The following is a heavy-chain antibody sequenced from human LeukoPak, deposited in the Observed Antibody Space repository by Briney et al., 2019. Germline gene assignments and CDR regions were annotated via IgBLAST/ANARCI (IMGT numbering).Heavy chain of an antibody. V-gene: IGHV1-18*01. CDR1: GYTFTSYG. Sequence: ASVNVSCKASGYTFTSYGISWVRQAPGQGLEWMGWISAYNGNTNYAQKFQGRVTMTTDTSTSTAYMELRSLRSDDTAVYFCARVGLGIVGAAYGMDVWGQGTTVTVSS. D-gene: IGHD1-26*01. J-gene: IGHJ6*02. CDR2: ISAYNGNT. CDR3: ARVGLGIVGAAYGMDV.